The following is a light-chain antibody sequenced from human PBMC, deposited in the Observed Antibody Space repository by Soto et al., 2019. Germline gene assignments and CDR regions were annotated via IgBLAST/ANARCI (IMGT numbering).Light chain of an antibody. CDR3: QQYGSSPLT. CDR1: QSVSSSF. CDR2: GAS. J-gene: IGKJ4*01. V-gene: IGKV3-20*01. Sequence: EIVLPQSPGPLSLSPGERATLSCRASQSVSSSFLAWYQQKPGQAPRLLIYGASSRATGIPDRFSGSGSGTDFTLTISRLEPEDVAVYYCQQYGSSPLTFGGGTKVEIK.